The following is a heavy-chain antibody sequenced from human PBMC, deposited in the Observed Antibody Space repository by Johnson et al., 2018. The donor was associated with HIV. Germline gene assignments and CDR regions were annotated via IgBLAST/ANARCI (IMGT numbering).Heavy chain of an antibody. Sequence: KGLEWVAVISYDGSNKYYADSVKGRFTISRDNSKNTFYLQMNSLRPEDTAVYHCARGRPSGSHDAFDIWGQGTMVTVSS. CDR2: ISYDGSNK. CDR3: ARGRPSGSHDAFDI. D-gene: IGHD3-22*01. J-gene: IGHJ3*02. V-gene: IGHV3-30-3*01.